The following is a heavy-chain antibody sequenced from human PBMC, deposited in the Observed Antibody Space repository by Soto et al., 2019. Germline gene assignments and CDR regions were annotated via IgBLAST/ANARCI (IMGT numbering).Heavy chain of an antibody. CDR2: IYFSGST. CDR1: GGSISSSTHS. J-gene: IGHJ4*02. CDR3: ARSMQWLIQSLDY. V-gene: IGHV4-39*01. Sequence: PSETLSLTCTVSGGSISSSTHSWGWIRQPPGKGLEWIGSIYFSGSTYYNPSLKSRVTISVDTSKNQVSLKLSSVTAADTAIYYCARSMQWLIQSLDYLGQGTLVTVSS. D-gene: IGHD6-19*01.